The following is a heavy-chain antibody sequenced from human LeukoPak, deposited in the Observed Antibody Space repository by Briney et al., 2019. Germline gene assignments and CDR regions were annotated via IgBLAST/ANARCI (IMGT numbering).Heavy chain of an antibody. D-gene: IGHD3-10*01. CDR3: ARAGGLQLWLGYFDY. Sequence: SQTLSLTCAISGDSVSTNSAAWNWIRQSPSRGLEWLGRTYYRSKWYNDYAVSVKSQITINPDTSKNQFSLQLNSVTPEDTAVYYCARAGGLQLWLGYFDYWGQGTLVTVSS. V-gene: IGHV6-1*01. CDR2: TYYRSKWYN. J-gene: IGHJ4*02. CDR1: GDSVSTNSAA.